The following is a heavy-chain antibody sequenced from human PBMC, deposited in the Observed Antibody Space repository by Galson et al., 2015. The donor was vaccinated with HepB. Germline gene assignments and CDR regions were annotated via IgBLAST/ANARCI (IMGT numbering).Heavy chain of an antibody. CDR1: GFTFSSYA. CDR2: ISGSGGST. D-gene: IGHD3-22*01. Sequence: SLRLSCAASGFTFSSYAMSWVRQAPGKGLEWVSAISGSGGSTYYADSVKGRFTISRDNSENTLYLQMSSLRAEDTAVYYCAKDLRITMIVVVTPGFDYWGQGTLVTVSS. J-gene: IGHJ4*02. V-gene: IGHV3-23*01. CDR3: AKDLRITMIVVVTPGFDY.